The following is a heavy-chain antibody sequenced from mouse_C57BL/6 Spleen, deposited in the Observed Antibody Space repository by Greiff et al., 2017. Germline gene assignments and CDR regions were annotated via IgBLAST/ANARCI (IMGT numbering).Heavy chain of an antibody. V-gene: IGHV1-82*01. CDR3: ARWDGSSYGIDY. J-gene: IGHJ2*01. CDR2: IYPGDGDP. D-gene: IGHD1-1*01. CDR1: GYAFSSSW. Sequence: QVQLQQSGPELVKPGASVKISCKASGYAFSSSWMNWVQQRPGKGLEWIGRIYPGDGDPNYNGKFKGTATLTADKSSSKAYMQLSSLTSEDSAVYFCARWDGSSYGIDYWGQGTTRTVAS.